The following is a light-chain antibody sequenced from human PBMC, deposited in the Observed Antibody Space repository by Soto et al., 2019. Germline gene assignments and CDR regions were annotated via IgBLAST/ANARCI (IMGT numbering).Light chain of an antibody. CDR1: SSGVGAYNY. Sequence: QAVVTQPASVSGSPGQSITISCTGTSSGVGAYNYVSWYQQHPGKVPKLIIYDVINRPSGVSSRFSGSKSVNTASLTISGLQAEDEADYYCTSYTSSVTLVFGGGTKLTVL. J-gene: IGLJ3*02. V-gene: IGLV2-14*01. CDR3: TSYTSSVTLV. CDR2: DVI.